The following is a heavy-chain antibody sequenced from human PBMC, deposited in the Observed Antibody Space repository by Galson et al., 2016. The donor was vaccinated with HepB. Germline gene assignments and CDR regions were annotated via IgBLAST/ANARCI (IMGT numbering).Heavy chain of an antibody. Sequence: SETLSLTCIVSGGSISSYYWSWIRQPPGKGLEWIGYIYYSGRTNYNPSLKSRVTISVDTSKNQFSLKLSSVTAADTAVYYCARGSFAWFDPWGQGTLVTVSS. CDR2: IYYSGRT. D-gene: IGHD6-6*01. CDR1: GGSISSYY. V-gene: IGHV4-59*01. J-gene: IGHJ5*02. CDR3: ARGSFAWFDP.